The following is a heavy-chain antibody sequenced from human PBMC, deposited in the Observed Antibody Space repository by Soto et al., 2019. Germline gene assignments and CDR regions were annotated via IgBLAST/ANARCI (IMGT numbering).Heavy chain of an antibody. J-gene: IGHJ4*02. D-gene: IGHD3-3*01. CDR3: ATRITVFGLLIPPFDY. CDR2: INHTGGT. Sequence: SETLSLTCAVYGGSVNGYYWNWIRQRPGKGLEWIGEINHTGGTHYNPSLKSRVTMLVYTSKNQFSLRLSSVTAADTAIYYCATRITVFGLLIPPFDYWGQGALVTVSS. CDR1: GGSVNGYY. V-gene: IGHV4-34*01.